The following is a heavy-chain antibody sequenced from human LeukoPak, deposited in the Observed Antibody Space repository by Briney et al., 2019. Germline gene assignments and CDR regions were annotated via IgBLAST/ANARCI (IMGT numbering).Heavy chain of an antibody. V-gene: IGHV4-34*01. Sequence: SETLSLTCAVYGGSFSGYYWSWIRQPPGKGLERIGEINHSGSTNYNPSLKSRVTISVDTSKNQFSLKLSSVTAADTAVYYCARAGTYYYDSSGPWGQGTLVTVSS. CDR1: GGSFSGYY. D-gene: IGHD3-22*01. CDR2: INHSGST. J-gene: IGHJ4*02. CDR3: ARAGTYYYDSSGP.